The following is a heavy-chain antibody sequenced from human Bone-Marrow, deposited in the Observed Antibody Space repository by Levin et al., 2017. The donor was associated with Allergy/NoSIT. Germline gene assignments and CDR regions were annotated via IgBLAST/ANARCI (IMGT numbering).Heavy chain of an antibody. CDR2: IWYDGSNK. CDR1: GFTFSSYG. CDR3: ARDEDSNYWYFDL. J-gene: IGHJ2*01. V-gene: IGHV3-33*01. D-gene: IGHD4-11*01. Sequence: PGGSLRLSCAASGFTFSSYGMHWVRQAPGKGLEWVAVIWYDGSNKYYADSVKGRFTISRDNSKNTLYLQMNSLRAEDTAVYYCARDEDSNYWYFDLWGRGTLVTVSS.